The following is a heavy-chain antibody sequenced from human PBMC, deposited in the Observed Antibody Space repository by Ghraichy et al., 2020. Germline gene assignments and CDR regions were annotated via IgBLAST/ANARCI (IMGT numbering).Heavy chain of an antibody. D-gene: IGHD1-1*01. J-gene: IGHJ5*02. CDR2: INDSGSI. CDR3: ARVVFSNNWTPVHWFDP. V-gene: IGHV4-34*01. Sequence: GSLRLSCAVYGGSFSDYDWTWIRQPPGKGLEWIGEINDSGSIDYNASLKSRVSISLDTSKNQFSLKLSSVTAADTAVYFCARVVFSNNWTPVHWFDPWGQGTLVIXSS. CDR1: GGSFSDYD.